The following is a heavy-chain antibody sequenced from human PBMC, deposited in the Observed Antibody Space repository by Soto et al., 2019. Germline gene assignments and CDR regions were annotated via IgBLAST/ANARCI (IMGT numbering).Heavy chain of an antibody. CDR1: GFSFSSHW. D-gene: IGHD6-19*01. J-gene: IGHJ4*02. CDR2: INSDGTTT. Sequence: EVRLVESGGGLVQPGGSLRLSCAATGFSFSSHWMHWVRQVPGKGLVWVSRINSDGTTTTYADSVKGRFTISRDNAKNTLYLQMNRLRAEDTAIYFCVRGSAVAGTGGHYWGQGILVTVSS. CDR3: VRGSAVAGTGGHY. V-gene: IGHV3-74*01.